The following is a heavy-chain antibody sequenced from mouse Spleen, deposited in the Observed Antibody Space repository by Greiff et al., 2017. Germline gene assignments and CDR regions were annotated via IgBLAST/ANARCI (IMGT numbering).Heavy chain of an antibody. CDR3: ASCSYLCAVDY. CDR2: INYDGSST. CDR1: GFTFSDYY. D-gene: IGHD1-1*01. Sequence: EVKLMESEGGLVQPGSSMKLSCTASGFTFSDYYMAWVRQVPEKGLEWVANINYDGSSTYYLDSLKSRFIISRDNAKNILYLQMSSLKSEDTATYYCASCSYLCAVDYWGKGPSVPVSS. V-gene: IGHV5-16*01. J-gene: IGHJ4*01.